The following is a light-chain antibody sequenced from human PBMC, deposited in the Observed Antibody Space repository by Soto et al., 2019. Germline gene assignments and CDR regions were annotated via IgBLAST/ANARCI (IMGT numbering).Light chain of an antibody. CDR1: QSINSN. Sequence: EIVMAQSPATLSVSPGERATLSCRASQSINSNLAWNQQMPGQAPRLLIYGASTRATGIPARFSGSGSVTEFTLTISSPQAEDFAVYSCQQYNNWPRTFGKGTKVEIK. V-gene: IGKV3-15*01. CDR3: QQYNNWPRT. CDR2: GAS. J-gene: IGKJ1*01.